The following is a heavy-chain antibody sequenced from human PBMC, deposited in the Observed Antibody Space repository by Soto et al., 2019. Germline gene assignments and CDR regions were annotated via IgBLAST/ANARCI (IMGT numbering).Heavy chain of an antibody. D-gene: IGHD3-10*01. CDR1: GFNFSTYV. J-gene: IGHJ4*02. V-gene: IGHV3-33*01. CDR2: MWYDGRNK. Sequence: QVQLVDSGGGVVQPGRSLRLSCAASGFNFSTYVMHWVRQAPGKGLEWVALMWYDGRNKYYADSVKGRYTISRYNSKNTLNMQMNSLRVEDTAVYYCASGNYGPGSYILSKDYWGQGTLVTVSS. CDR3: ASGNYGPGSYILSKDY.